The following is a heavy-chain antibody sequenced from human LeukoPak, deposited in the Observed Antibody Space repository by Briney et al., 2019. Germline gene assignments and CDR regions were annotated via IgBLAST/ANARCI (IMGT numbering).Heavy chain of an antibody. V-gene: IGHV4-59*08. D-gene: IGHD4-23*01. CDR1: GGSISSYY. Sequence: SATLSLTCTVSGGSISSYYWSWIRQPPGKGLEWIGYIYYSGSTNYNPSLKSRVTISVDTSKNQFSLKLSSVTAADTAVYYCARLGPEVYGGNRVFDYWGQGTLVTVSS. J-gene: IGHJ4*02. CDR2: IYYSGST. CDR3: ARLGPEVYGGNRVFDY.